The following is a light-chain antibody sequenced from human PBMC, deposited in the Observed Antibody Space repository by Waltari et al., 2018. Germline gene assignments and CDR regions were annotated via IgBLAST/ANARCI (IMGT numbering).Light chain of an antibody. Sequence: DIQMTQSPPSLSASVGDRVTITCRASQNISPYVNWYQQKPGKAPKLLIYGASNLQTGVPSRFSGRGSGTEFTLTISRLQPEDFATYYCQRSYTSPYSFGQGTRLEIK. J-gene: IGKJ2*03. CDR2: GAS. CDR1: QNISPY. V-gene: IGKV1-39*01. CDR3: QRSYTSPYS.